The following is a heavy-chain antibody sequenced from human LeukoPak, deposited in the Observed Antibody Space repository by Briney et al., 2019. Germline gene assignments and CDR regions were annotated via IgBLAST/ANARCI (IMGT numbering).Heavy chain of an antibody. V-gene: IGHV3-11*01. CDR1: GFTFSDYY. Sequence: GGSLRLSCAASGFTFSDYYMSWIRQAPGKGLEWVSYISSSGSTIYYADSVKGRFTISRDNSKNTLYLQMNSLRAEDTAVYYCAKRGTMITFGGVIGNFDYWGQGTLVTVSS. CDR2: ISSSGSTI. D-gene: IGHD3-16*02. CDR3: AKRGTMITFGGVIGNFDY. J-gene: IGHJ4*02.